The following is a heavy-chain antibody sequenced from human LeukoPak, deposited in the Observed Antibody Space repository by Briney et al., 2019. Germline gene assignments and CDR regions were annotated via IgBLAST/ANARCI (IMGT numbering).Heavy chain of an antibody. V-gene: IGHV1-69*01. CDR2: IIPIFGTA. J-gene: IGHJ4*02. D-gene: IGHD3-10*01. CDR1: GGTFSSYA. Sequence: SVKVSCRASGGTFSSYAISWVRQAPGQGLEWMGGIIPIFGTANYAQKFQGRVTITADESTSTAYMELSSLRSEDTAVYYCARDPYGSGSSDYWGQGTLVTVSS. CDR3: ARDPYGSGSSDY.